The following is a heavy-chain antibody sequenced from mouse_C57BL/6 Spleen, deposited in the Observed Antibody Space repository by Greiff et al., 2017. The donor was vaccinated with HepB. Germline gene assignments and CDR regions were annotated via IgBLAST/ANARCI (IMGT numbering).Heavy chain of an antibody. Sequence: EVQLQQSVAELVRPGASVKLSCTASGFNIKNTYMHWVKQRPEQGLEWIGRIDPANGNTKYAPKFQGKATITADTSSNTAYLQLSSLTSEDTAIYYCARLSLTMITPSEEAYWGQGTLVTVSA. CDR3: ARLSLTMITPSEEAY. V-gene: IGHV14-3*01. CDR1: GFNIKNTY. D-gene: IGHD2-4*01. J-gene: IGHJ3*01. CDR2: IDPANGNT.